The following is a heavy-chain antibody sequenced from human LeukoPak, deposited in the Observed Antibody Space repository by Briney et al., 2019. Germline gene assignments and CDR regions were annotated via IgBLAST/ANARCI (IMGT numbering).Heavy chain of an antibody. Sequence: GGSLRLSCADPGFTFRSYAVCSVPETPRKGLEWVSAIRCSGCITYYADLVKGRFTISKNNSQNTLYLQMNSLRAEDTAVYYCAKTDSSSWYVSNWFDPWGQGTLVTVSS. CDR1: GFTFRSYA. CDR2: IRCSGCIT. CDR3: AKTDSSSWYVSNWFDP. D-gene: IGHD6-13*01. J-gene: IGHJ5*02. V-gene: IGHV3-23*01.